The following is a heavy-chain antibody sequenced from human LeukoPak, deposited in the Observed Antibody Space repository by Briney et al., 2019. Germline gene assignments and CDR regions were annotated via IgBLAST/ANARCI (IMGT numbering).Heavy chain of an antibody. CDR3: ARHYYGSGSYIFDY. Sequence: GGSLQISCKGSGYSFTSYWIGGVRRLPGKGLEGMGIIYPGDSDTRYSPSFQGQVTISADKSISTAYLQWGSLKASDTAMYYCARHYYGSGSYIFDYWGQGTLVTVSS. J-gene: IGHJ4*02. CDR2: IYPGDSDT. CDR1: GYSFTSYW. D-gene: IGHD3-10*01. V-gene: IGHV5-51*01.